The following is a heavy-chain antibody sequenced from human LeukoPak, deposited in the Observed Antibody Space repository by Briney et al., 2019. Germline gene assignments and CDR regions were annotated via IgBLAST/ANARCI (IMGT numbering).Heavy chain of an antibody. V-gene: IGHV3-7*01. J-gene: IGHJ4*02. Sequence: GGSLRLSCAASGFTFSSYWMSCVRQAPGKALEWVANIKQDGSEKYYVDSVKGRFTISRDNAKNSLYLQMNSLRAEDTAVYYCAREKATVTTSGMDYWGQGTLVTVSS. CDR2: IKQDGSEK. CDR1: GFTFSSYW. CDR3: AREKATVTTSGMDY. D-gene: IGHD4-17*01.